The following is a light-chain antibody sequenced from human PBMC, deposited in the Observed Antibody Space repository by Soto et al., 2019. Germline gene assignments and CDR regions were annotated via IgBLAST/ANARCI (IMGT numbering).Light chain of an antibody. Sequence: IVLDRCPATLASSSGKRETLSCRASQTVNSRLAWYQHKPGQAPRLLIYHTSNRATGIPARFSGSGSGTDFTPTISSREPEDLSSPKIHQRQSSPLWTFGPGT. CDR3: HQRQSSPLWT. V-gene: IGKV3-11*01. CDR1: QTVNSR. J-gene: IGKJ1*01. CDR2: HTS.